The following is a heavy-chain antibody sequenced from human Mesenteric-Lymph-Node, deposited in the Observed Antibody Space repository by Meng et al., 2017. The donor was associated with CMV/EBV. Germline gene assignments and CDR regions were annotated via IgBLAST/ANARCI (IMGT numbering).Heavy chain of an antibody. CDR3: AKDDSSSSEYYFDY. CDR1: GFTFSSYW. CDR2: IKQDGSEK. D-gene: IGHD6-6*01. Sequence: GGSLRLSCAASGFTFSSYWMSWVRQAPGKGLEWVANIKQDGSEKYYVDSVKGRFTISRDNSKNTLYLQMNSLRAEDTAVYYCAKDDSSSSEYYFDYWGQGTLVTVSS. J-gene: IGHJ4*02. V-gene: IGHV3-7*01.